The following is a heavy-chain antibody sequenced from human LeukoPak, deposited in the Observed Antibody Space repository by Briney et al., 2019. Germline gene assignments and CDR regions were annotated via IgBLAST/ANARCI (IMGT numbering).Heavy chain of an antibody. D-gene: IGHD2-2*02. CDR1: GFTFSSYS. J-gene: IGHJ6*03. CDR2: ISSSSSYI. V-gene: IGHV3-21*01. Sequence: GGSLRLSCAASGFTFSSYSMNWVRQAPGKGLEWVSSISSSSSYIYYADSVKGRLTISRDNAKNSLYLQMNSLRAEDTAVYYCARDAASIVVVPAAIREDDYYYYYYMDVWGKGTTVTVSS. CDR3: ARDAASIVVVPAAIREDDYYYYYYMDV.